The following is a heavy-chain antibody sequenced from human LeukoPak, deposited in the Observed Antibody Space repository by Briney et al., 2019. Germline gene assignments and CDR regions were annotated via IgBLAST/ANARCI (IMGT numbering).Heavy chain of an antibody. D-gene: IGHD6-13*01. J-gene: IGHJ6*02. CDR2: INHSGST. CDR3: ARGPFVFSSWHYYYYGMDV. CDR1: GGSFSGYY. V-gene: IGHV4-34*01. Sequence: SETLSLTCAVYGGSFSGYYWSWIRQPPGKGLEWIGEINHSGSTNYNPSLKSRVTISVDTSKNQFSLKLSSVTAADTAVYYCARGPFVFSSWHYYYYGMDVWGRGTTVTVSS.